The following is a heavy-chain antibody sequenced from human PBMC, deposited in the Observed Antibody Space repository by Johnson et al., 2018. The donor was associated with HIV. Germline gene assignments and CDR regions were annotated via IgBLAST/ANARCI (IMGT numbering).Heavy chain of an antibody. J-gene: IGHJ3*02. V-gene: IGHV3-30*02. CDR1: GFTFSSRW. CDR3: ARVSHDYVWGSYPGDAFDI. CDR2: IQNDGANK. D-gene: IGHD3-16*02. Sequence: QVQLVESGGGLVQPGGSLRHSCAASGFTFSSRWMTWVRQAPGKGLEWVAFIQNDGANKYYADFVKGRFTISRYNSRNTVYLQMSKLRTEETAVYYCARVSHDYVWGSYPGDAFDIWGQGTMVTVSS.